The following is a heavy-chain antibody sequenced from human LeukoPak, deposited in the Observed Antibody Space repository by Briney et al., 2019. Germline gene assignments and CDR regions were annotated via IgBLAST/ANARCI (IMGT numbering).Heavy chain of an antibody. Sequence: SVKVSCKASGGTFSSYAISWVRQAPGQGLEWVGGIIPIFGTANYAQKFQGRVTITADESTSTAYMELSSLRSEDTAVYYCARKVAATGYFDYWGQGTLVTVSS. CDR2: IIPIFGTA. CDR1: GGTFSSYA. V-gene: IGHV1-69*13. D-gene: IGHD2-15*01. CDR3: ARKVAATGYFDY. J-gene: IGHJ4*02.